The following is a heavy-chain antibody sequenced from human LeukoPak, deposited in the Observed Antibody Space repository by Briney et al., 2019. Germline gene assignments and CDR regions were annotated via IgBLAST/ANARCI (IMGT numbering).Heavy chain of an antibody. Sequence: SETLSLTCTVSGYSISSGYYWGWIRQPPGKGLEWIGSIYHSGSAYFNPSLKSRVTISVDTSKNQFSLKLSSVTAADTAVYYCARHRGRWLSRDYFDYWGQGTLVTVSS. V-gene: IGHV4-38-2*02. CDR1: GYSISSGYY. CDR2: IYHSGSA. D-gene: IGHD4-23*01. CDR3: ARHRGRWLSRDYFDY. J-gene: IGHJ4*02.